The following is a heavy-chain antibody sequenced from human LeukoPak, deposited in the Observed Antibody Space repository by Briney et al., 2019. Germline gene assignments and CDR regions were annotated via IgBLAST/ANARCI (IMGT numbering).Heavy chain of an antibody. Sequence: PSETLSLTCTVSGSSISSGYYWDWIRQPPGKGLEWIGSIYYSGSTYYNPSLKSRVTISVDTSKNQFSLKLSSVTAADTAVYYCARHRYYYGSGSLNWFDPWGQGTLVTVSS. CDR3: ARHRYYYGSGSLNWFDP. J-gene: IGHJ5*02. CDR1: GSSISSGYY. CDR2: IYYSGST. D-gene: IGHD3-10*01. V-gene: IGHV4-38-2*02.